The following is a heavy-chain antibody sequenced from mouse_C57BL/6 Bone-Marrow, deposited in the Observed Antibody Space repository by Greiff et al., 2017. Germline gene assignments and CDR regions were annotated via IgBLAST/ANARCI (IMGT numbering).Heavy chain of an antibody. V-gene: IGHV2-2*01. CDR3: ARPSIYYYGSDWYFDV. D-gene: IGHD1-1*01. CDR1: GFSLTSYG. Sequence: VQVVESGPGLVQPSQSLSITCTVSGFSLTSYGVHWVRQSPGKGLEWLGVIWSGGSTDYNAAFISRLSISKDNSKSQVFFKMNSLQADDTAIYYCARPSIYYYGSDWYFDVWGTGTTVTVSS. J-gene: IGHJ1*03. CDR2: IWSGGST.